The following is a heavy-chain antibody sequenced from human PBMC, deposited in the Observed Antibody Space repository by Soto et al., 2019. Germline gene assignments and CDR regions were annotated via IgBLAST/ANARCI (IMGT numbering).Heavy chain of an antibody. CDR1: GFNFDSYD. CDR3: AKAPHASDYAGRGFDF. CDR2: ISSRGDRV. J-gene: IGHJ4*02. V-gene: IGHV3-23*01. Sequence: EVQLLESGGGLEQTGGSLRLSCAASGFNFDSYDMGWVRQAPGKGLEWVSAISSRGDRVYYEDSVKGRSTISRDNSKNTLFLQMNSRRAEDTAVFYCAKAPHASDYAGRGFDFWGQGTLVTVSS. D-gene: IGHD5-12*01.